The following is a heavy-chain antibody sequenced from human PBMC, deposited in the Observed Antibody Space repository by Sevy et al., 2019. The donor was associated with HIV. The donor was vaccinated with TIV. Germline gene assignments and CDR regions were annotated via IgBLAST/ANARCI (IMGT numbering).Heavy chain of an antibody. CDR3: AKDINRGCDGVNCYSYYYYFYGLDV. CDR2: VSWNSRYI. Sequence: GGSLRLSCAASGFPFNDHAMHWVRQVPGKGLEWVSGVSWNSRYIGYADSVKGRFTISRDNARHFLYLEMNSLRPEDTALYYCAKDINRGCDGVNCYSYYYYFYGLDVWGQGTTVTASS. J-gene: IGHJ6*02. V-gene: IGHV3-9*01. D-gene: IGHD2-21*01. CDR1: GFPFNDHA.